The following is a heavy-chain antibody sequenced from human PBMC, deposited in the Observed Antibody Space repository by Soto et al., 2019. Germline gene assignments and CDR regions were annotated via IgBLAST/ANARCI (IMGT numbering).Heavy chain of an antibody. J-gene: IGHJ4*02. D-gene: IGHD2-21*01. V-gene: IGHV3-30*18. CDR3: AKGLALMADH. CDR1: GFSFNTYV. Sequence: PGGSLRLSCTDSGFSFNTYVMDWVRQAPGKGLEWVACILYDGSKEYYADPVKGRFTISRDNSKNTLYLQMDRLRVEDTAVYFCAKGLALMADHWGQGTPVTVSS. CDR2: ILYDGSKE.